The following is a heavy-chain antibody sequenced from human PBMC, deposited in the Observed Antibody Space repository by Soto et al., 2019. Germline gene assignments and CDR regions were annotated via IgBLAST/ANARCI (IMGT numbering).Heavy chain of an antibody. CDR3: ARDRSSHPIVVVVAAPSDAFDI. J-gene: IGHJ3*02. V-gene: IGHV3-48*01. CDR2: ISSSSSTI. Sequence: GGSLRLSCAASGFTFSSYSMNWVRQAPGKGLEWVSYISSSSSTIYYADSGKGRFTISRENAKNSLYLQMNSLRAEDTAVYYCARDRSSHPIVVVVAAPSDAFDIWGQGTMVTVSS. CDR1: GFTFSSYS. D-gene: IGHD2-15*01.